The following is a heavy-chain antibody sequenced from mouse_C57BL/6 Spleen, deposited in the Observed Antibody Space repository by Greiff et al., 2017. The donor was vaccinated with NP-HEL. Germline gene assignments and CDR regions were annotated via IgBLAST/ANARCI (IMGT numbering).Heavy chain of an antibody. V-gene: IGHV1-39*01. CDR1: GSSSPDNN. J-gene: IGHJ2*01. CDR2: IILNFVTT. Sequence: VQLQQSGPELVKPGASVKISFKASGSSSPDNNMNWVKHSIGNGLDWIGLIILNFVTTTSIPTFKGKATSTVDQSSSTAYMQLNSLTSEGAAVYYCERGGSIYFDYWGQGTALTVSS. CDR3: ERGGSIYFDY. D-gene: IGHD6-1*01.